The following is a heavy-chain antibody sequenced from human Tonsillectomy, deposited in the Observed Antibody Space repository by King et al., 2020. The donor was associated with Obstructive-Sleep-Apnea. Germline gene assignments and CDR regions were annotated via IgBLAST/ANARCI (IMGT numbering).Heavy chain of an antibody. CDR3: AKDRNFWSGYGMDV. CDR2: ISGSGDST. J-gene: IGHJ6*02. V-gene: IGHV3-23*04. Sequence: VQLVESGGGLVQPGGSLRLSCEVSGFIFSRFAISWVRQAPGKGLEWGSGISGSGDSTYYADSVKGRCTISRDNSKNTLYLQMNSLRAEDTAVYYCAKDRNFWSGYGMDVWGQGTTVTVSS. CDR1: GFIFSRFA. D-gene: IGHD3-3*01.